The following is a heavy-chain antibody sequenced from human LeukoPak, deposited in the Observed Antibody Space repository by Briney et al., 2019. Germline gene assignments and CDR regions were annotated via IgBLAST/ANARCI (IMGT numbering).Heavy chain of an antibody. J-gene: IGHJ4*02. CDR2: ISTSSNYI. V-gene: IGHV3-21*01. Sequence: PGGSLRLSCAASGFTFSTYNMNWVRQAPGKGLEWVSSISTSSNYIYYADSVRGRFTISRDNAKSSLYLQMNSLRAEDTDVYYCAREWDALGATSDYWGQGTLVTVSS. D-gene: IGHD1-26*01. CDR3: AREWDALGATSDY. CDR1: GFTFSTYN.